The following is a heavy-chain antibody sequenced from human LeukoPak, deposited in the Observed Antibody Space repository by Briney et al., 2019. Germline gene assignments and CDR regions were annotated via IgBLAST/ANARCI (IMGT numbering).Heavy chain of an antibody. CDR2: IIPIFGTA. V-gene: IGHV1-69*05. D-gene: IGHD1-1*01. Sequence: GASVEVSCKASGGTFSSYAISWVRQAPGQGLEWMGGIIPIFGTANYAQKFQGRVTITTDESTSTAYMELSSLRSEDTAVYYCARVNNWNYYFDYWGQGTLVTVSS. CDR3: ARVNNWNYYFDY. J-gene: IGHJ4*02. CDR1: GGTFSSYA.